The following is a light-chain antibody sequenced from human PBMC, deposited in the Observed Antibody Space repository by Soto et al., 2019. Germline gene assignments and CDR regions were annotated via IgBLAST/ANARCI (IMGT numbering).Light chain of an antibody. Sequence: EIVLTQSPGTLSLSPGERATLSCRASQSVSSSYLAWYQQKPGQAPRLLIYGASNRATGIPDRFSGSGSGTDFTLTISRLEPEDFAVYYCQQYGNSPSTFGQGTKVEI. CDR2: GAS. J-gene: IGKJ1*01. CDR1: QSVSSSY. V-gene: IGKV3-20*01. CDR3: QQYGNSPST.